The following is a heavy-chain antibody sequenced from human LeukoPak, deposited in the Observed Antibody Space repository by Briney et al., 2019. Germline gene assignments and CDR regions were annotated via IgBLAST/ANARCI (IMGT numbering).Heavy chain of an antibody. CDR2: IYYSGST. V-gene: IGHV4-59*08. D-gene: IGHD3-10*01. CDR1: SRSLSIYY. CDR3: ARRDFYGAGSHYDN. Sequence: PSETLSLTCTVSSRSLSIYYLSWIRQPPGKGLEWIGYIYYSGSTIYKPALESRVTMSVDRSRNQFSLRLTSVTAADTAVYYCARRDFYGAGSHYDNWGQGTLVAVSS. J-gene: IGHJ4*02.